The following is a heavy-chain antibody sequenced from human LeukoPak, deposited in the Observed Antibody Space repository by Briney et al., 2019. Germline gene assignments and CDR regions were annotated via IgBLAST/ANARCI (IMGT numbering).Heavy chain of an antibody. CDR2: INHSGST. CDR3: AREEDYYNSSGYYSNL. D-gene: IGHD3-22*01. CDR1: GGSFSGYY. Sequence: SSETLSLTCAVYGGSFSGYYWSWIRQTPGKGLEWIGEINHSGSTNYNASLKSRVTISVDTSKNQFSLKLSSVTAADTAVCYCAREEDYYNSSGYYSNLWGQGTLVTVSS. V-gene: IGHV4-34*01. J-gene: IGHJ5*02.